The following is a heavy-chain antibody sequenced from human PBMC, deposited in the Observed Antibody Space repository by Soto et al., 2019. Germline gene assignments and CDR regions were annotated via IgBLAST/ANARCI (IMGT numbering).Heavy chain of an antibody. CDR3: ARDPAP. CDR2: IYNSGTT. CDR1: GGSITRGGYY. J-gene: IGHJ5*02. V-gene: IGHV4-31*03. Sequence: QVQLQESGPGLVKPSETLSLTCTVSGGSITRGGYYWSWIRQHPGKGLGWIGSIYNSGTTYYNPYIKIRVTISAHKSKIPFSLKVTPVTAAATAVYYCARDPAPWGQGTLVTVSS.